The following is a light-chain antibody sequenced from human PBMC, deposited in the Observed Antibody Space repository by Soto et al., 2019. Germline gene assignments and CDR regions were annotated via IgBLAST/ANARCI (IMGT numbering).Light chain of an antibody. V-gene: IGKV1-5*01. CDR3: LQYNSYSPT. CDR1: QSISSW. Sequence: DIQMTQSPSTLSASAGDRVTITCRASQSISSWLAWYQQKPGKAPQLLSYDASTLGSGVPSRFSGSGSVTEFTLTISSLQPDDFATHFFLQYNSYSPTFGQGTKLEIK. J-gene: IGKJ2*01. CDR2: DAS.